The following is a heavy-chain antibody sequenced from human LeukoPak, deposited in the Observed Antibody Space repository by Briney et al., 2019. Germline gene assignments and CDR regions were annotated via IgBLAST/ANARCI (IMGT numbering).Heavy chain of an antibody. CDR2: IRYDGSNK. CDR1: GFTFSSYG. V-gene: IGHV3-30*02. Sequence: PGGSLRLSCAASGFTFSSYGMHWVRQAPGKGLEWVAFIRYDGSNKYYADSVKGRFTISRDNSKNTLYLQMNSLRAEDTAVYYCARDVWGSYSPYYFDYWGQGTLVTVSS. J-gene: IGHJ4*02. CDR3: ARDVWGSYSPYYFDY. D-gene: IGHD3-16*01.